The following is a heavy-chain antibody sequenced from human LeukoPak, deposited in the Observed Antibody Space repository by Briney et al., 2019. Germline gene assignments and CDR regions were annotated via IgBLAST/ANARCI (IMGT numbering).Heavy chain of an antibody. Sequence: GGSLRLSCAASGFTFSRCSMNWVRQAPGKGREWVSSISSGSSYIYYAHSVKGRFTISRDNAKNSLYLQMISLRDEDTALYYCARASGGSYGDFDLWGRGTLVTVSS. CDR1: GFTFSRCS. CDR2: ISSGSSYI. V-gene: IGHV3-21*06. CDR3: ARASGGSYGDFDL. J-gene: IGHJ2*01. D-gene: IGHD1-26*01.